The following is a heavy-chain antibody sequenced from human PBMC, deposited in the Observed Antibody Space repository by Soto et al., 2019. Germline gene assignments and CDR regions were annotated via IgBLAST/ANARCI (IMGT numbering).Heavy chain of an antibody. CDR2: IPYDGSNE. J-gene: IGHJ6*02. V-gene: IGHV3-30-3*01. CDR3: ARDYYDDYDYYYYGMDV. Sequence: GGSLRLSCAASGFTFSSYAMHWVRQAPGKGLEWVAVIPYDGSNEYYADSVKGRFTISRDNSKNTLYLQMNSLRAEDTAVYYCARDYYDDYDYYYYGMDVWGQGTTVTVSS. D-gene: IGHD4-17*01. CDR1: GFTFSSYA.